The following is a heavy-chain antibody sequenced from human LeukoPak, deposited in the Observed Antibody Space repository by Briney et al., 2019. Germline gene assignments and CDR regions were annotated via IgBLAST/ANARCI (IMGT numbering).Heavy chain of an antibody. J-gene: IGHJ4*02. CDR3: ARALMVRGVITYYYFDY. D-gene: IGHD3-10*01. CDR2: IYYSGST. Sequence: SETLSLTCTVSGGSVSSGSYYWSWIRQPPGKGLEWIVYIYYSGSTNYNPSLKSRVTISVDTSKNQFSLKLSSVTAADTAVYYCARALMVRGVITYYYFDYWGQGTLVTVSS. V-gene: IGHV4-61*01. CDR1: GGSVSSGSYY.